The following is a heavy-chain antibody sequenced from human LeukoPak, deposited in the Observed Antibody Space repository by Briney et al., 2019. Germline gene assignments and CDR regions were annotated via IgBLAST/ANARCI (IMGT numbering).Heavy chain of an antibody. CDR2: IYPGDSDT. V-gene: IGHV5-51*01. CDR1: GYRFTSYW. CDR3: ARHSSRDHRYYFDS. Sequence: GESLKISCKGSGYRFTSYWIGWVRPMPAKGLEWMGIIYPGDSDTRYSPSFQGQVTISADKSITTAYLYWSSLRASDTAIYYCARHSSRDHRYYFDSWGQGTLVSVSS. J-gene: IGHJ4*02.